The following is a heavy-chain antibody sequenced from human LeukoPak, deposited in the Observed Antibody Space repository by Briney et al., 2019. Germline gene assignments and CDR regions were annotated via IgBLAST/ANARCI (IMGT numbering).Heavy chain of an antibody. Sequence: GGSLRLSCAASGVTLSPYGMHWVRQAPGKGLEWVSYIRSYGNTNYADSVRGRFTISRDNAKNSLYLQMNSLRAEDTAVYYCARRDDLDYWGQGTLVTVSS. J-gene: IGHJ4*02. D-gene: IGHD1-1*01. V-gene: IGHV3-21*05. CDR3: ARRDDLDY. CDR2: IRSYGNT. CDR1: GVTLSPYG.